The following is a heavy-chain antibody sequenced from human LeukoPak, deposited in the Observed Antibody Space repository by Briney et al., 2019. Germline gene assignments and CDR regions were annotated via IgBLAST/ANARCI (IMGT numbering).Heavy chain of an antibody. CDR2: TSSNGNDK. V-gene: IGHV3-30*03. Sequence: GGSLRLSCAASGVTFSNYGMHGVRQAPGKGLEWVALTSSNGNDKLYGDSVKGRFTISRDDSKSTLYLQMNSLRVEDTAVYYCTTKVIRGNSGDDYDDWGQGTLVTVSS. CDR1: GVTFSNYG. D-gene: IGHD5-12*01. CDR3: TTKVIRGNSGDDYDD. J-gene: IGHJ4*02.